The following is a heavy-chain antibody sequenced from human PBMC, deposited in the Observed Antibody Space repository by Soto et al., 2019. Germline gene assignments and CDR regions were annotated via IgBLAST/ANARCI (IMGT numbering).Heavy chain of an antibody. CDR1: GYTFTSYG. J-gene: IGHJ6*02. V-gene: IGHV1-69*13. D-gene: IGHD2-2*01. CDR3: ARSLVVVPAAHYYYYYGMDV. CDR2: IIPIFGTA. Sequence: SVKVSCKASGYTFTSYGFAWVRQAPGQGLEWMGGIIPIFGTANYAQKFQGRVTITADESTSTAYMELSSLRSEDTAVYYCARSLVVVPAAHYYYYYGMDVWGQGTTVTVSS.